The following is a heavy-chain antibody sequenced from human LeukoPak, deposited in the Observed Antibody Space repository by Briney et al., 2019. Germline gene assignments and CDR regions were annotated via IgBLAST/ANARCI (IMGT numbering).Heavy chain of an antibody. Sequence: GGSLRLSCAASGFTFSNTWMSWVRQAPGKGLEWVSAISGSGGSTYYADSVKGRFTISRDNSKNTLYLQMNSLRAEDTAVYYCAKETAVVGWYRGMDVWGQWTTVTVSS. D-gene: IGHD6-19*01. CDR1: GFTFSNTW. CDR2: ISGSGGST. CDR3: AKETAVVGWYRGMDV. J-gene: IGHJ6*02. V-gene: IGHV3-23*01.